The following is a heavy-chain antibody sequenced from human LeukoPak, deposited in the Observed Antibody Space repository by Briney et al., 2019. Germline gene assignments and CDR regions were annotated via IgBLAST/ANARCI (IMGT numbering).Heavy chain of an antibody. J-gene: IGHJ4*02. CDR2: ISTGSNHI. V-gene: IGHV3-21*06. CDR3: AKDHYWSIDY. CDR1: GFIFSTYN. D-gene: IGHD3-3*01. Sequence: GGSLRLSCAASGFIFSTYNMNWVRQAPGKGLEWVSSISTGSNHIFYADSVKGRFTISRGNAKNSLYLQMNSLRAEDTGVYYCAKDHYWSIDYWGRGTLVTVSS.